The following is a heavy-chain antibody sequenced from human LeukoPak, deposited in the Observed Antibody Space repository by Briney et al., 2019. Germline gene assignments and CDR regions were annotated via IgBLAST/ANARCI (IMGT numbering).Heavy chain of an antibody. D-gene: IGHD2-15*01. CDR1: GFTFSTYW. Sequence: PGGSLRLSCAASGFTFSTYWMSWVRRAPGKGLEWVANIKQDGSEKYYVDSVKGRFTISRDNAKNSLFLQMNSLRAEDTAAYYCARHSRYCSGGSCYSSFYFDYWGQGTLVTVSS. CDR2: IKQDGSEK. CDR3: ARHSRYCSGGSCYSSFYFDY. V-gene: IGHV3-7*01. J-gene: IGHJ4*02.